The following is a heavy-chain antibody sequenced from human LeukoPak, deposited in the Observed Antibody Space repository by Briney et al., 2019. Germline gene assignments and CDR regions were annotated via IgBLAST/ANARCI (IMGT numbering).Heavy chain of an antibody. J-gene: IGHJ4*02. CDR2: IFHSGNT. V-gene: IGHV4-38-2*02. Sequence: SETLSLTRTVSGDSISSDYYWGWIRQPPGKGLEWIGTIFHSGNTYYNPSLKSRVTISLDTSKNRFSLKLSSVAAADTAVYYCARQYCSRTSCYIAFWGQGTLVTVSS. D-gene: IGHD2-2*02. CDR1: GDSISSDYY. CDR3: ARQYCSRTSCYIAF.